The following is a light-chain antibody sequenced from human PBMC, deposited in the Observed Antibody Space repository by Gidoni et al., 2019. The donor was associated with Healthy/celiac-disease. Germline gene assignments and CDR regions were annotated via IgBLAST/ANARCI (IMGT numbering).Light chain of an antibody. CDR1: QSVLYSSNNKNY. Sequence: DLAMPQSSASLAVSLGESATINCKSSQSVLYSSNNKNYLAWYQQKPGQPPKLLIYWASTRESGVPDRFSGSGSGTDFTLTISSLQAEDVAVYYCQQYDSSPRTFXQXTKVEIK. J-gene: IGKJ1*01. V-gene: IGKV4-1*01. CDR2: WAS. CDR3: QQYDSSPRT.